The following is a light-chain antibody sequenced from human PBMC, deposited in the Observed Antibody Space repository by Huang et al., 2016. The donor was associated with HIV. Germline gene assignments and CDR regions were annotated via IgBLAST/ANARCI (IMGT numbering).Light chain of an antibody. CDR3: LQDYIYPFT. J-gene: IGKJ3*01. CDR2: GAS. Sequence: AIQMTQSPSSLSASVGDRVTITCRPSQDIKTDLGWYQQKPGKAPKHLVYGASNLQTGVPSRFSGSGSGTDFTLTISSLQPEDFATYFCLQDYIYPFTFGPGTRLEIK. V-gene: IGKV1-6*01. CDR1: QDIKTD.